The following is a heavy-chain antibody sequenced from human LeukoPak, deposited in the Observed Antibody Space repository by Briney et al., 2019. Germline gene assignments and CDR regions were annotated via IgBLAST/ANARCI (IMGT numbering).Heavy chain of an antibody. CDR1: GFTFSNYG. D-gene: IGHD5-18*01. J-gene: IGHJ4*01. Sequence: GGSLRLSCAASGFTFSNYGMHWVRQAPGKGLEWVAVIWYDGSNKYYADSVKGRFTISRDNSKNTLYLQTKSLRAEDMAVYYCAKDRDTAMEIDYWGHGTMVTVSS. CDR2: IWYDGSNK. CDR3: AKDRDTAMEIDY. V-gene: IGHV3-33*06.